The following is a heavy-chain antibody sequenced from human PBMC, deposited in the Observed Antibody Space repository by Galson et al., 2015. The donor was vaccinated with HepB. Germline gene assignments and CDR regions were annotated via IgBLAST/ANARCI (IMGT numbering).Heavy chain of an antibody. CDR1: GFTFSSYS. CDR3: TRGYSTATGSDGYYYYGMDG. J-gene: IGHJ6*02. CDR2: ISRDSTYI. V-gene: IGHV3-21*01. Sequence: SLRLSCAASGFTFSSYSMNWVRQAPGKGLEWVSSISRDSTYIHYTDSVKGRFTISRDSAQNSVYLQMNSLRADDTAVYYCTRGYSTATGSDGYYYYGMDGWGQWTTVSVSS. D-gene: IGHD2-2*01.